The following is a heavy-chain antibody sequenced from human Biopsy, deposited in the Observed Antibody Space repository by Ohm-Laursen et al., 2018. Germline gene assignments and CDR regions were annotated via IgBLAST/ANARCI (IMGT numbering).Heavy chain of an antibody. D-gene: IGHD2-2*02. V-gene: IGHV4-59*08. CDR2: IYYSGSI. CDR1: GGSVNSYS. Sequence: SDTLSLTCSVPGGSVNSYSWSWIRQPPGKGLKGIGNIYYSGSINYNPSLKIRVTISLDTSKNQFSLKPSSVTAADTAVYYCASMPAAIHEPNYSYYGMHVWGQGTTVTVSS. J-gene: IGHJ6*02. CDR3: ASMPAAIHEPNYSYYGMHV.